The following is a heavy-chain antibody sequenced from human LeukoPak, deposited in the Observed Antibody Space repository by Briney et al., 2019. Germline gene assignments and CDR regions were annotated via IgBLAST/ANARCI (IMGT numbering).Heavy chain of an antibody. CDR2: IYPVDSDT. CDR1: GYSFTDNW. CDR3: ARRRGSGWNFFDY. V-gene: IGHV5-51*01. D-gene: IGHD6-19*01. J-gene: IGHJ4*02. Sequence: KNGESLKISCKGSGYSFTDNWIGWVRQMPGKGLEWMGIIYPVDSDTRYSPSFQGQVTMSVDKSISIAYLQWSSLKASDTAMYYCARRRGSGWNFFDYWGQGTLVTASS.